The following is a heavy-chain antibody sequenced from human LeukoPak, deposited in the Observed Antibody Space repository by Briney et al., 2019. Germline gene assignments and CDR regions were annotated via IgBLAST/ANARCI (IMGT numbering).Heavy chain of an antibody. CDR3: ARDPRALWFGELLFGVNWFDP. CDR2: INPSGGST. J-gene: IGHJ5*02. Sequence: ASVKVSCKASGYTFTSYHMHWVRQAPGQGLEWMGIINPSGGSTSYAQKFQGRVTMTRDTSISTAYMELSRLRSDDTAVYYCARDPRALWFGELLFGVNWFDPWGQGTLVTVSS. V-gene: IGHV1-46*01. D-gene: IGHD3-10*01. CDR1: GYTFTSYH.